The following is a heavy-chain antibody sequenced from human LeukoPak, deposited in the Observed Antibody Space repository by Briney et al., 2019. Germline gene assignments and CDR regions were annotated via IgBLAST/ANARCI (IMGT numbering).Heavy chain of an antibody. CDR2: TYTSGST. CDR1: GGSISSAGYY. Sequence: SQTLSLTCTVSGGSISSAGYYWSWIRQPAGKGLEWIGRTYTSGSTNYNPSLKSRVTISVDTSKNHFSLKLTSVTAADTAVYYCARGTSYYGSGTYYSSLYFDYWGQGTLVTVSS. D-gene: IGHD3-10*01. V-gene: IGHV4-61*02. CDR3: ARGTSYYGSGTYYSSLYFDY. J-gene: IGHJ4*02.